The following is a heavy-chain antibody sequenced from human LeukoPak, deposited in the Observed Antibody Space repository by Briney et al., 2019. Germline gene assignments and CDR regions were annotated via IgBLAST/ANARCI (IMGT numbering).Heavy chain of an antibody. Sequence: SVKVSCKASGGTFSSYAISWVRQAPGQGLEWMGGIIPVFGTANYAQKFQGRVTITADESTSTAYMELSSLRSEDTAVYYCARGREYSCSSGYDYWGQGTLVTVSS. CDR3: ARGREYSCSSGYDY. CDR2: IIPVFGTA. CDR1: GGTFSSYA. D-gene: IGHD6-6*01. V-gene: IGHV1-69*13. J-gene: IGHJ4*02.